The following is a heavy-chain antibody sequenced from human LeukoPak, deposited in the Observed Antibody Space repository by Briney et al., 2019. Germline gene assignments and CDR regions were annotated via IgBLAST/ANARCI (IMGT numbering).Heavy chain of an antibody. D-gene: IGHD6-13*01. CDR1: GYTFTSYY. CDR3: ARAEAAAGTFDY. CDR2: INPSGGGT. Sequence: GASVKVSCKASGYTFTSYYMHWVRQAPGQGLEWMGIINPSGGGTSYAQKFQGRVTMTRDTSTSTVYMELSSLRSEDTAVYYCARAEAAAGTFDYWGQGTLVTVSS. J-gene: IGHJ4*02. V-gene: IGHV1-46*01.